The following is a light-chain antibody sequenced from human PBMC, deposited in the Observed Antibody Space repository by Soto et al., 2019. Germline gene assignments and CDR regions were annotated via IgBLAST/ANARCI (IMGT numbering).Light chain of an antibody. V-gene: IGKV1-5*01. Sequence: DIQMTPSPSTLSASVVDRVTITCRASQSISSWLAWYQQKPGKAPKVLIFDASSLESGVPSRFSGSGSATDFTLTISSLQPEDFATYYCQQSYSTPITFGQGTRLEIK. CDR1: QSISSW. CDR3: QQSYSTPIT. J-gene: IGKJ5*01. CDR2: DAS.